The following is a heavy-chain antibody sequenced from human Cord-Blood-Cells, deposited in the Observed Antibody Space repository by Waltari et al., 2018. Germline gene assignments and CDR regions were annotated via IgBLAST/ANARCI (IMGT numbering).Heavy chain of an antibody. J-gene: IGHJ4*02. D-gene: IGHD3-10*01. CDR2: IKQDGSEK. CDR1: GFTFSSYW. CDR3: ARVGPLWFGELLYYFDY. Sequence: EVQLVESGGGLVQPGGSLRLSCAASGFTFSSYWMSWVRPAPGEGLEWVANIKQDGSEKYYVDSVKGRFTISRDNAKNSLYLQMNSLRAEDTAVYYCARVGPLWFGELLYYFDYWGQGTLVTVSS. V-gene: IGHV3-7*01.